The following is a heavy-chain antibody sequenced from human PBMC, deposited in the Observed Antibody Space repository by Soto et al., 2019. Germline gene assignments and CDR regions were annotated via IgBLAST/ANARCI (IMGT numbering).Heavy chain of an antibody. CDR1: GYTFTGYG. CDR2: ISVFNGNT. CDR3: GRDGSGGIIDS. D-gene: IGHD2-15*01. V-gene: IGHV1-18*01. J-gene: IGHJ3*01. Sequence: QVQLVQSGAEVKKPGASVKVSCKTSGYTFTGYGINWVRQAPGHGLEWMGWISVFNGNTKYGQNIQDRVIMTTDTSTSTAYMELRSLRCADTAVYFCGRDGSGGIIDSWGQGTMLIVSS.